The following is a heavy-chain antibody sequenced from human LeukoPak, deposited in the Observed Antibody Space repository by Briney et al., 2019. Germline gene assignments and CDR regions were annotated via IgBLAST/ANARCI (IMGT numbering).Heavy chain of an antibody. CDR2: ISYDGSNK. Sequence: GRSLRLSCAASGFTFSSYAMHWVRQAPGKGLEWVAVISYDGSNKYYADSVKGRFTISRDNSKNTLYLQMNSLRAEDTAVYYCARASYYYDSSGYWDRENHDAFDIWGQGTMVTVSS. V-gene: IGHV3-30-3*01. CDR3: ARASYYYDSSGYWDRENHDAFDI. J-gene: IGHJ3*02. D-gene: IGHD3-22*01. CDR1: GFTFSSYA.